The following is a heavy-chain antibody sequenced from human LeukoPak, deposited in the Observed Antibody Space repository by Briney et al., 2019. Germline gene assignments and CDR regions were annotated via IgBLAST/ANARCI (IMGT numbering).Heavy chain of an antibody. CDR3: ARFLSITLVRGGRYYYMDV. CDR2: IYYSGST. V-gene: IGHV4-59*01. D-gene: IGHD3-10*01. Sequence: PSETLSLTCTVSGGSIRGYYWSWIRQPPGKGLKGIGYIYYSGSTDYNPSLKSRVTIAVDTSKNQFSLNLNSVTAADTAVYYCARFLSITLVRGGRYYYMDVWGKGTTVTVSS. CDR1: GGSIRGYY. J-gene: IGHJ6*03.